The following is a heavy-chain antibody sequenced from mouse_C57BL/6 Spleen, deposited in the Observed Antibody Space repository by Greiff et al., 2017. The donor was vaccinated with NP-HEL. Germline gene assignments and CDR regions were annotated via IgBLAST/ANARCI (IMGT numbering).Heavy chain of an antibody. CDR3: EREGGDYGAMDY. D-gene: IGHD2-4*01. CDR1: GYTFTSYW. CDR2: IHPNSGST. J-gene: IGHJ4*01. Sequence: QVQLQQPGAELVKPGASVKLSCKASGYTFTSYWMHWVKQRPGQGLEWIGMIHPNSGSTNYNEKFKSKATLTVDKSSSTAYMQLSSLTSEDSAVYYCEREGGDYGAMDYWGQGTSVTVSS. V-gene: IGHV1-64*01.